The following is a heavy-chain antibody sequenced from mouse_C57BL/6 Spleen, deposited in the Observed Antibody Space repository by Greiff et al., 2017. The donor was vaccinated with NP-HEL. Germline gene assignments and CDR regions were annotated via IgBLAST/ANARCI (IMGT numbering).Heavy chain of an antibody. CDR3: ARGCYGSSPGWFAY. CDR1: GFTFSSYA. V-gene: IGHV5-4*03. D-gene: IGHD1-1*01. CDR2: ISDGGSYT. Sequence: EVMLVESGGGLVKPGGSLKLSCAASGFTFSSYAMSWVRQTPEKRLEWVATISDGGSYTYYPDNVKGRFTISRDNAKNNLYLQMSHLKSEDTAMYYCARGCYGSSPGWFAYWGQGTLVTVSA. J-gene: IGHJ3*01.